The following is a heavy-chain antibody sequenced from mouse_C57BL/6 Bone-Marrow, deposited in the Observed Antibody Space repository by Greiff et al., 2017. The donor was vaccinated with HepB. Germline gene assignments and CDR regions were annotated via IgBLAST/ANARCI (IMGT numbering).Heavy chain of an antibody. D-gene: IGHD2-5*01. CDR1: GYTFTSYW. CDR2: IYPGSGST. CDR3: ARTTIVIIYAMDY. J-gene: IGHJ4*01. V-gene: IGHV1-55*01. Sequence: QVQLQQPGAELVKPGASVKMSCKASGYTFTSYWITWVKQRPGQGLEWIGDIYPGSGSTNYNEKFKSKATLTVDTSSSTAYMQLSSLTSEDSAVYYWARTTIVIIYAMDYWGQGTSVTVSS.